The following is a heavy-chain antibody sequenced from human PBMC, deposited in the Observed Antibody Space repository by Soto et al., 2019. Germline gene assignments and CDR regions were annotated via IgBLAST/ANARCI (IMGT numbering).Heavy chain of an antibody. D-gene: IGHD3-10*01. J-gene: IGHJ4*02. CDR3: ARGGGFDSFDY. CDR2: INHLETT. CDR1: GASITYGCYS. Sequence: PSETRSRTCTVSGASITYGCYSWSWIRQTPGKGLEWIGYINHLETTFYNPSFESRLTLSIDRTKNQFSLNLKSMSAADRAVYFCARGGGFDSFDYWGQGILVTVSS. V-gene: IGHV4-30-2*01.